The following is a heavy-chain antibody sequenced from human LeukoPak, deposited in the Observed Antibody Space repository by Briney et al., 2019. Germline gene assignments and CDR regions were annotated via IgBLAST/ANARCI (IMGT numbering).Heavy chain of an antibody. CDR3: AKFGPSMVRGVIDY. CDR1: GFTFSSYG. V-gene: IGHV3-30*18. Sequence: GRSLRLSCAASGFTFSSYGMHWVRQAPGKGLEWVAVISYDGSDKYYADSVKGRFTISRDNSKNTLYLQMNSLRAEDTAVYYCAKFGPSMVRGVIDYWGQGTLVTVSS. CDR2: ISYDGSDK. J-gene: IGHJ4*02. D-gene: IGHD3-10*01.